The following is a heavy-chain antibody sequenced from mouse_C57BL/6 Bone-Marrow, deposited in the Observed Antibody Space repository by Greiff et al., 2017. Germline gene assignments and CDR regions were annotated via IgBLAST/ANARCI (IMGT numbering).Heavy chain of an antibody. J-gene: IGHJ4*01. CDR2: IDPSDSST. D-gene: IGHD1-1*01. Sequence: QVQLQQPGAELVKPGASVKLSCKASGYTFTSYWMQWVKQRPGQGLEWIGEIDPSDSSTNYNKKFKGKATFTVDTSSSTAYMQLRSLTSEDSAVYYCARGDYYGSPYARDYWGQGTSVTVSS. CDR1: GYTFTSYW. V-gene: IGHV1-50*01. CDR3: ARGDYYGSPYARDY.